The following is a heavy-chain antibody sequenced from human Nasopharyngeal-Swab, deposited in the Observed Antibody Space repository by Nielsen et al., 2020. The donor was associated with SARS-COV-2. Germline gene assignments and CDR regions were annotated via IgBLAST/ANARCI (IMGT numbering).Heavy chain of an antibody. D-gene: IGHD4-17*01. CDR3: AKAYDYGDYALDY. CDR2: ISGSGGST. Sequence: GESLKISCAASGFTFSSYAMSWVRQAPGKGLELVSAISGSGGSTYYADSVKGRFTISRDNSKNTLYLQMNSLRAEDTAVYYCAKAYDYGDYALDYWGQGTLVTVSS. CDR1: GFTFSSYA. V-gene: IGHV3-23*01. J-gene: IGHJ4*02.